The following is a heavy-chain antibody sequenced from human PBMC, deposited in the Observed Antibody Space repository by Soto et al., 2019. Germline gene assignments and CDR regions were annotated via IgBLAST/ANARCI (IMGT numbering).Heavy chain of an antibody. Sequence: QVQLVQSGAEVKKPGSSVKVSCKASGDSFNSYAISWVRQAPGQGLEWMGGIIPIFHTANHAQKFQARVTMTADESASTAYMELSGLRSEDTAVYYCARVGYCNTTNCLFYYYHYGMDAWGQGTTVTVS. J-gene: IGHJ6*02. V-gene: IGHV1-69*01. CDR3: ARVGYCNTTNCLFYYYHYGMDA. CDR1: GDSFNSYA. CDR2: IIPIFHTA. D-gene: IGHD2-2*01.